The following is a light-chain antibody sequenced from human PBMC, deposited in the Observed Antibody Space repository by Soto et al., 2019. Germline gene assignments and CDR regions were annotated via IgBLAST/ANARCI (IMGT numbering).Light chain of an antibody. J-gene: IGKJ1*01. CDR3: QVYGSSPKT. CDR2: GVS. Sequence: IGVSQSPATLSVSTGERATLSCRASQSVSSNLAWYQQKPGQAPRLLMYGVSTRDTGIPDRFSGSGAGTDFTLTISRLEPGDFAVYYCQVYGSSPKTFAQRTKVAI. V-gene: IGKV3-20*01. CDR1: QSVSSN.